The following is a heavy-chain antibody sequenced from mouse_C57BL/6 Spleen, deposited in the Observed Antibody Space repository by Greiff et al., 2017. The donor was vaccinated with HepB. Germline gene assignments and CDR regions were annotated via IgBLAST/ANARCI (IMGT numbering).Heavy chain of an antibody. J-gene: IGHJ4*01. CDR2: ISSGSSTI. CDR1: GFTFSDYG. D-gene: IGHD2-2*01. Sequence: EVKLMESGGGLVKPGGSLKLSCAASGFTFSDYGMHWVRQAPEKGLEWVAYISSGSSTIYYADTVKGRFTISRDNAKNTLFLQMTSLRSEDTAMYYCARPVTGYAMDYWGQGTSVTVSS. CDR3: ARPVTGYAMDY. V-gene: IGHV5-17*01.